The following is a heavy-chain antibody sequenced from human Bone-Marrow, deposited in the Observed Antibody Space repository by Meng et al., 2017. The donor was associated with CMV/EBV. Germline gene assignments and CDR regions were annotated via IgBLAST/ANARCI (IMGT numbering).Heavy chain of an antibody. D-gene: IGHD1-26*01. CDR3: ARGWDYWYFDL. CDR2: INSDGSST. CDR1: GFTFSSYW. V-gene: IGHV3-74*01. Sequence: GGSLRLSCAASGFTFSSYWMHWVRQAPGKGLVWVSRINSDGSSTSYADSVKGRFTISRDNSKNTLFLQMGSLRAEDMAVYYCARGWDYWYFDLWGRGTLVTVSS. J-gene: IGHJ2*01.